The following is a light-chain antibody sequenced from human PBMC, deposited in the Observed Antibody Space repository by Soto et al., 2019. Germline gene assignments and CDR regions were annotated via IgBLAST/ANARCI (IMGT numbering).Light chain of an antibody. CDR1: SSDVGSYNR. CDR3: SSYTSSSTYV. V-gene: IGLV2-18*02. J-gene: IGLJ1*01. Sequence: QSGRKRAASGYLSPWQAVHISSTRTSSDVGSYNRVSWYQQSPGTAPKLMIYEVTNRPSGVPDRFSGSKSGNTASLTISGLQAEDEADYYCSSYTSSSTYVFGTGTKVTVL. CDR2: EVT.